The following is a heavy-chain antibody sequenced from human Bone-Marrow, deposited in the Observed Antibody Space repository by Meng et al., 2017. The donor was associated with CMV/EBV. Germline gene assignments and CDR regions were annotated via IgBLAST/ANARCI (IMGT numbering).Heavy chain of an antibody. CDR1: GFPFSTYG. V-gene: IGHV3-33*08. CDR3: ARGRPQGFLEWLPSYGMDV. Sequence: GESLKISCAASGFPFSTYGMHWVRQTPGKGLEWVAVVWYDGSNTQYGDSVKGRFTISRDNSKKTLYLQMNSLRAEDTAVYYCARGRPQGFLEWLPSYGMDVWGQGTTVTVSS. J-gene: IGHJ6*02. D-gene: IGHD3-3*01. CDR2: VWYDGSNT.